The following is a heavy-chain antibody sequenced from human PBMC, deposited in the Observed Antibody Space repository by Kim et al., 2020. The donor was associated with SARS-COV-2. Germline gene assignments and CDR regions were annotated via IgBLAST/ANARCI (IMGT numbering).Heavy chain of an antibody. V-gene: IGHV1-69*13. D-gene: IGHD6-13*01. J-gene: IGHJ6*02. Sequence: SVKVSCKASGGTFSSYAISWVRQAPGQGLEWMGGIIPIFGTANYAQKFQGRVTITADESTSTAYMELSSLRSEDTAVYYCARVGIAAAGNYYYYGMDVWGQGTTVTVSS. CDR2: IIPIFGTA. CDR3: ARVGIAAAGNYYYYGMDV. CDR1: GGTFSSYA.